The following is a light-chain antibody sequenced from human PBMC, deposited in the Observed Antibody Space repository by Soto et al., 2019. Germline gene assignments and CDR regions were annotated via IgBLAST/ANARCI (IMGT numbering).Light chain of an antibody. V-gene: IGKV3-20*01. Sequence: EIVLTQSPGTLSLFAGERATLSCRATQSISSNYLAWYQQKPGQAPRLLIYIASRRATGIPDRFSGSGSGTAFTLTISRLEPEDSARYYCQQYGTSPWTFGQGTKVEIK. CDR1: QSISSNY. CDR3: QQYGTSPWT. J-gene: IGKJ1*01. CDR2: IAS.